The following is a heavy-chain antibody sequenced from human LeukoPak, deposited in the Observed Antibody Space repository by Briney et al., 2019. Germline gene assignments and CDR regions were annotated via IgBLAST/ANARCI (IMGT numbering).Heavy chain of an antibody. D-gene: IGHD1-1*01. J-gene: IGHJ4*02. V-gene: IGHV3-21*01. CDR3: ARALRTGTFQLDY. CDR1: GFTFSSYS. Sequence: PGGSLRLSCAASGFTFSSYSMNWVRQAPGKGLEWVSSISSSSSYIYYADSVKGRFTISGDNAKHPLYLQMNSLRAEDTAVYYCARALRTGTFQLDYWGQGTLVTVSS. CDR2: ISSSSSYI.